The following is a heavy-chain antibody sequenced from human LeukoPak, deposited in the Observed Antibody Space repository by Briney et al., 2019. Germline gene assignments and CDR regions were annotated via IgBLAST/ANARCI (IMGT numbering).Heavy chain of an antibody. CDR1: GDSISSSSSY. CDR2: IYYSGST. Sequence: SETLSLTCTVSGDSISSSSSYWGWIRQPPGKGLEWIGSIYYSGSTYYNPSLKSRVTISVDTSKNQFSLKLSSVTAADTAVYYCAKGIAAAGNDYWGQGTLVTVSS. J-gene: IGHJ4*02. CDR3: AKGIAAAGNDY. V-gene: IGHV4-39*07. D-gene: IGHD6-13*01.